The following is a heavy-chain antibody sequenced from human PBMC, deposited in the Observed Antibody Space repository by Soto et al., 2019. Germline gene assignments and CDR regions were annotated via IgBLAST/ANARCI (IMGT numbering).Heavy chain of an antibody. D-gene: IGHD3-22*01. V-gene: IGHV4-4*02. CDR3: TRRRITMIVVVYDAFDI. CDR2: IYHSGST. J-gene: IGHJ3*02. CDR1: GGSISSSYW. Sequence: SETLSLTCSVSGGSISSSYWWSWVRQPPGKGLEWIGEIYHSGSTNYNPSLKSRVTISVDKSKNQFSLKLSSVTAADTAVYYCTRRRITMIVVVYDAFDIWGQGTTVTVSS.